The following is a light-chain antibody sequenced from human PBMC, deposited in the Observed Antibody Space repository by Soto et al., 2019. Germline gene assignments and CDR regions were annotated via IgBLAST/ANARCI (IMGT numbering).Light chain of an antibody. J-gene: IGKJ3*01. CDR3: QQYGSSFT. V-gene: IGKV3-20*01. CDR1: QSVSSSY. Sequence: EIVLTQSPGTLSLSPGERATLSCRASQSVSSSYLAWYQQKPGQAPRLLIYGASSRATGIPDRFSGSGSGTDFTLTISRLEPEDFAVYYCQQYGSSFTFGHSDQGGY. CDR2: GAS.